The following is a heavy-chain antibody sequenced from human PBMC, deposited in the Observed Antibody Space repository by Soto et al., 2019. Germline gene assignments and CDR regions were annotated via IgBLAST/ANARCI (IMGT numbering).Heavy chain of an antibody. CDR2: IYHSGST. D-gene: IGHD3-22*01. Sequence: PSETLSLTCAVSGGSISSGGYSWSWIRQPPGKGLEWIGYIYHSGSTYYNPSLKSRVTISVDRSKNQFSLKLSSVTAADTAVYYCARGGYYDSSGYFLDYWGQGTLVTVSS. V-gene: IGHV4-30-2*01. CDR1: GGSISSGGYS. J-gene: IGHJ4*02. CDR3: ARGGYYDSSGYFLDY.